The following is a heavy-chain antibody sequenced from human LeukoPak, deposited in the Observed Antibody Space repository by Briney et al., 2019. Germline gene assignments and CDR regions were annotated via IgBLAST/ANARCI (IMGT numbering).Heavy chain of an antibody. V-gene: IGHV3-48*01. CDR3: ASLLRH. CDR2: ISSSSSTI. Sequence: GGSLRLSCEVSGLTSSDHPMNWVRQAPGKGLEWVSYISSSSSTIYYADSVKGRFTISRDNAKNSLYLQMNSLRAEDTAVYYCASLLRHWGQGTLVTVSS. J-gene: IGHJ4*02. CDR1: GLTSSDHP. D-gene: IGHD2-15*01.